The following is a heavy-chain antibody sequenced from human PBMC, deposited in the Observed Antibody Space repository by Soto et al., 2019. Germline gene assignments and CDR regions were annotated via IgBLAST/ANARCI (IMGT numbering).Heavy chain of an antibody. Sequence: ASVKVSCKASGYTFTSYDINWVRQATGQGLEWMGWMNPNSGNTGYAQNFQGRVTMTRNTSISTAYMELSSLRSEDTAVYYCARERARYGMDLWGQGITVTVSS. CDR1: GYTFTSYD. CDR3: ARERARYGMDL. CDR2: MNPNSGNT. V-gene: IGHV1-8*01. J-gene: IGHJ6*02.